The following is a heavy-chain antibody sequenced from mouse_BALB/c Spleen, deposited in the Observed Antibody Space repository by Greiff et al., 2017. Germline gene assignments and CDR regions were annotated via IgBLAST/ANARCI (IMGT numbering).Heavy chain of an antibody. CDR3: ARALLGPYYYFDY. J-gene: IGHJ2*01. D-gene: IGHD1-1*01. Sequence: EVKLMESGGGLVQPGGSLKLSCAASGFTFSSYAMSWVRQTPEKRLEWVASISSGGSTYYPDSVKGRFTISRDNARNILYLQMSSLRSEDTAMYYCARALLGPYYYFDYWGQGTTRTVSS. CDR1: GFTFSSYA. V-gene: IGHV5-6-5*01. CDR2: ISSGGST.